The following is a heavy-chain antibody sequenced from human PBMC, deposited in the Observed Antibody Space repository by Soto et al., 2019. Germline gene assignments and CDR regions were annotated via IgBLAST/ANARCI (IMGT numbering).Heavy chain of an antibody. CDR1: GLTFSTYW. CDR2: IKQDGSEK. J-gene: IGHJ4*02. CDR3: TSGATMVY. V-gene: IGHV3-7*05. D-gene: IGHD5-12*01. Sequence: GGSLRLSCAASGLTFSTYWMSWVRQAPGKGLEWVANIKQDGSEKYYVDSVKGRFTISSDNAKNSLFLQMNSLRAEDTAVYYCTSGATMVYWGQGTLVTVSS.